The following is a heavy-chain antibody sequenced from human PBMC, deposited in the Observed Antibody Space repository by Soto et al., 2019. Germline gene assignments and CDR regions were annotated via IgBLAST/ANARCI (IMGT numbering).Heavy chain of an antibody. Sequence: ESGGGVVQPGRSLRLSCAASGFTFSSYGMHWVRQAPGKGLEWVAVIWYDGSNKYYADSVKGRFTISRDNSKNTRYLQMNSLRAEDTAVYDCARDPAVAGTCRDVCGQGPTVNVS. CDR1: GFTFSSYG. D-gene: IGHD6-19*01. J-gene: IGHJ6*02. CDR3: ARDPAVAGTCRDV. V-gene: IGHV3-33*01. CDR2: IWYDGSNK.